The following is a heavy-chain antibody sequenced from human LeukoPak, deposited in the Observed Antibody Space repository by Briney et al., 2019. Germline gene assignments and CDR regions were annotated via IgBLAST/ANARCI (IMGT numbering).Heavy chain of an antibody. J-gene: IGHJ4*02. D-gene: IGHD3-10*01. CDR1: GFTFSSYW. CDR2: INSDGSST. Sequence: PGGSLRLSCAASGFTFSSYWMHWVRQAPGKGLVWVSRINSDGSSTSYADSVKGRFTFSRDNAKNTLYLQMDSLRAEDTAVYYCARRSKDYGSGSYYNVYEGFDYWGQGTLVTVSS. CDR3: ARRSKDYGSGSYYNVYEGFDY. V-gene: IGHV3-74*01.